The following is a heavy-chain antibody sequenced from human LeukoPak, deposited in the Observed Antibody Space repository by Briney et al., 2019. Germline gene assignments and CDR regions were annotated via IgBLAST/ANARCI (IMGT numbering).Heavy chain of an antibody. CDR1: GFTFSTYW. J-gene: IGHJ5*01. CDR2: IKEDGSVT. Sequence: GGSLRLSCAASGFTFSTYWMTWVPQGPGKGLEWLAHIKEDGSVTEYSESVKGRFTVSRDNAKNSLYLQMNTLRAEDTAVYYCLRWRGHAFFESWGQGTLVTVSS. V-gene: IGHV3-7*05. D-gene: IGHD3-16*01. CDR3: LRWRGHAFFES.